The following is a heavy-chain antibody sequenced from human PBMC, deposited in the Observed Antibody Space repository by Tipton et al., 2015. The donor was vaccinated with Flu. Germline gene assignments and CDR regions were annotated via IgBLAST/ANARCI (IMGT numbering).Heavy chain of an antibody. Sequence: TLSLTCTVSGGSLSSFYWTWIRQPAGKGLEWIGRIYTSGITKYNPSLKSRVTMSVDKSKNQFSLSLSSVTAADTAVYYCARGSGSGTFVIFDYWGQGTLVAVSS. J-gene: IGHJ4*02. CDR3: ARGSGSGTFVIFDY. CDR1: GGSLSSFY. CDR2: IYTSGIT. D-gene: IGHD3-10*01. V-gene: IGHV4-4*07.